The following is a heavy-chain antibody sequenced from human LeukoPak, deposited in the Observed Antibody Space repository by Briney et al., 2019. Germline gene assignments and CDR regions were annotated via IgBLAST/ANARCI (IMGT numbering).Heavy chain of an antibody. CDR1: GFTFSSYA. V-gene: IGHV3-64*01. Sequence: GGSLTLSCAASGFTFSSYAMHWVRPAPGRGLEYVSAISSNGGSTYYANSVKGRFTISRDNSKNTLYLQMGSLRAEDMAVYYCARGSPLNTAMALAAFDYWGQGTLVTVSS. CDR2: ISSNGGST. CDR3: ARGSPLNTAMALAAFDY. J-gene: IGHJ4*02. D-gene: IGHD5-18*01.